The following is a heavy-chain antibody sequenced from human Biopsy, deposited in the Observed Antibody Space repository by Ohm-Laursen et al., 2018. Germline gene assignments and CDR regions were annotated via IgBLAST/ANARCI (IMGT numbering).Heavy chain of an antibody. CDR1: GGSISSYY. Sequence: SETLSLTCTVSGGSISSYYWNWIRQPPGKGLEWVGYIYYSGSTNYNPSLNSRVTIAVDTSKNQFSLRLTSVTAADTAVYYCVRSNYHYYGFDVWGQGTTVTASS. V-gene: IGHV4-59*01. CDR2: IYYSGST. CDR3: VRSNYHYYGFDV. J-gene: IGHJ6*02.